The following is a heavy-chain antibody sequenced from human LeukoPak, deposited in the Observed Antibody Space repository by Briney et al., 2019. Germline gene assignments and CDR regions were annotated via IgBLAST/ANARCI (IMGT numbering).Heavy chain of an antibody. CDR1: GGSITDNFY. D-gene: IGHD5-18*01. Sequence: PSQTLSLTCTVSGGSITDNFYWSWIRQPPGKGLEWIRYIYRTGDTYNNPSLGSRVTVSLDMSKNQFSLKLSSVTAADTAVYYCARAIQLWDKTYYFDYWGQGTLVTVSS. J-gene: IGHJ4*02. V-gene: IGHV4-30-2*01. CDR2: IYRTGDT. CDR3: ARAIQLWDKTYYFDY.